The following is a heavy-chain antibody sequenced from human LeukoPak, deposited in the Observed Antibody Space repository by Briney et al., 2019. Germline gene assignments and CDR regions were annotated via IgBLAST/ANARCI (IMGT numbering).Heavy chain of an antibody. CDR1: GYAFTSYG. CDR2: ISAYNGNT. D-gene: IGHD5-18*01. Sequence: ASVKVSCKASGYAFTSYGISWVRQAPGQGLEWMGWISAYNGNTNYAQKFQGRVTMTRDTSISTAYMELSRLRSDDTAVYYCAIQQGYSYGFDYWGQGTLVTVSS. CDR3: AIQQGYSYGFDY. J-gene: IGHJ4*02. V-gene: IGHV1-18*01.